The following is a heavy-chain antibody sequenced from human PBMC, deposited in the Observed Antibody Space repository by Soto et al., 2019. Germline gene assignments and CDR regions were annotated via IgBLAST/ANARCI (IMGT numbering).Heavy chain of an antibody. J-gene: IGHJ4*02. CDR2: IIPIFGTA. Sequence: QVQLVQSGAEVKKPGSSVKVSCKASGGTFSSYAISWVRQAPGQGLEWMGGIIPIFGTANYAQKLQGRVTLTADESTSTAYMELSSLRSEDTVVYYCARAHLNICCSSTSCYAYFDYWGQGTLVTVSS. CDR1: GGTFSSYA. V-gene: IGHV1-69*01. D-gene: IGHD2-2*01. CDR3: ARAHLNICCSSTSCYAYFDY.